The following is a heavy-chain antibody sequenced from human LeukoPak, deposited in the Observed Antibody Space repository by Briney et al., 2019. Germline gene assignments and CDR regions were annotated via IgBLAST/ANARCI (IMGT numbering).Heavy chain of an antibody. CDR1: GFTFSSYG. Sequence: GGSLRLSCAASGFTFSSYGMHWVRQAPGKGLEGVAFIRYDGSNKYCADSVKGRFTISRDNSKNTLYLQRNSLRAEDTAVYYCAKLLAYCGGGSICSEYWGQGTLVTVSS. D-gene: IGHD2-21*01. CDR3: AKLLAYCGGGSICSEY. V-gene: IGHV3-30*02. CDR2: IRYDGSNK. J-gene: IGHJ4*02.